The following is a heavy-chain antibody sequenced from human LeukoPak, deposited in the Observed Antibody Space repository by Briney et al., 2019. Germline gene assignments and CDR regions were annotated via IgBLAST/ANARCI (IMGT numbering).Heavy chain of an antibody. CDR1: GYSISSGYY. D-gene: IGHD2-15*01. J-gene: IGHJ4*02. V-gene: IGHV4-38-2*02. Sequence: SETLSLTCTVSGYSISSGYYWGWIRQPPGKGLEWIGSIYHSGSTYYNPSLKSRVTISVDTSRNQFSLKVTSVTAADTAIYFCARNGHYSLDYWGQGILVTVSS. CDR2: IYHSGST. CDR3: ARNGHYSLDY.